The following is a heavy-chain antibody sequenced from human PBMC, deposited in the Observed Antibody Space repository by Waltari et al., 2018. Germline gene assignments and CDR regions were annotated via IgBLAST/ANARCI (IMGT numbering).Heavy chain of an antibody. D-gene: IGHD3-22*01. CDR3: AKTAYYYDSSVIDP. CDR2: IWYDGSNK. V-gene: IGHV3-33*08. Sequence: QVQLVESGGGVVQPGRSLRLSCAASGFPFSSYGMHWVRQAPGKGLEWVAVIWYDGSNKYYADSVKGRFTISRDNSKNTLYLQMNSLRAEDTAMYYCAKTAYYYDSSVIDPWGQGTLVTVSS. CDR1: GFPFSSYG. J-gene: IGHJ5*02.